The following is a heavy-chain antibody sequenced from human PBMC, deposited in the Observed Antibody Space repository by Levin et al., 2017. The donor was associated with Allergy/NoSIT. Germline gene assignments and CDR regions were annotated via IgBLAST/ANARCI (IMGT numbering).Heavy chain of an antibody. J-gene: IGHJ4*02. D-gene: IGHD6-19*01. Sequence: PGGSLRLSCKASAYTFSTYWIGWVRQTPGKGLEWMGIIYPADSETRYSPSFQGQVTTSVDKSISTAYLQWSSLKASDTAMYYCARLERKEKYNNGGGYDYWGQGTLVTVSS. V-gene: IGHV5-51*01. CDR2: IYPADSET. CDR1: AYTFSTYW. CDR3: ARLERKEKYNNGGGYDY.